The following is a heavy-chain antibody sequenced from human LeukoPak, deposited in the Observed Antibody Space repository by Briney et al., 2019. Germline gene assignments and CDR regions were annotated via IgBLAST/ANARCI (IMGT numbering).Heavy chain of an antibody. CDR3: VPKGTEGY. V-gene: IGHV3-64D*06. J-gene: IGHJ4*02. CDR2: ISPDGGNT. CDR1: GLTFSSYA. Sequence: GGSLRLSCSASGLTFSSYAMHWVRQAPGKGLEYVSAISPDGGNTYYADSVKGRFSISRDNSKNTLYLQMSSLRPEDTAVYYCVPKGTEGYWGQGTLVTVSS.